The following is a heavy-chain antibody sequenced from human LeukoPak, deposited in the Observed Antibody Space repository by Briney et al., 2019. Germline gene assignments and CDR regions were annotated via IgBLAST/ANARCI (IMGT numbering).Heavy chain of an antibody. V-gene: IGHV1-2*02. D-gene: IGHD3-3*01. J-gene: IGHJ4*02. CDR1: GYTFTGYY. CDR3: ARDPANYDFWSGELFDY. Sequence: ASVKVSCKASGYTFTGYYMHWVRQAPGQGLEWMGWIHPNSGDTNYVQKFQGRVTMTRDTSITTAYMELSLRSDDTAVYYCARDPANYDFWSGELFDYWGQGTLVTVSS. CDR2: IHPNSGDT.